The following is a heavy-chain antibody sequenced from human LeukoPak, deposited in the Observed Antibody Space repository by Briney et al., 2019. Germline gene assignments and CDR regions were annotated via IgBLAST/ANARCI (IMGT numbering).Heavy chain of an antibody. D-gene: IGHD4-17*01. Sequence: SETLSLTCAVYGGSFSGYYWSWIRQPPGKGLEWIGEINHSGSTNYNPSLKSRVTISVDTSKNQFSLKLSSVTAADTAVYYCARGADYGDYVGEMNYWGQGTLVTVSS. CDR3: ARGADYGDYVGEMNY. V-gene: IGHV4-34*01. J-gene: IGHJ4*02. CDR1: GGSFSGYY. CDR2: INHSGST.